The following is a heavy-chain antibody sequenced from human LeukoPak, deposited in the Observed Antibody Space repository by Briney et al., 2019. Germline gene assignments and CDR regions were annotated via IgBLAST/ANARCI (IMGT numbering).Heavy chain of an antibody. CDR2: ISNDGNNQ. CDR3: AKDGYCTTTACYPNHFAY. V-gene: IGHV3-30*18. D-gene: IGHD2-2*03. Sequence: GGSLRLSCAASGFTFSHYAMHWGRQAQGKGLEWVALISNDGNNQYYADSVKGRFTISRDSSKNTLYLHMNSLRAEDTAVYHCAKDGYCTTTACYPNHFAYWGHGTLVTVSS. J-gene: IGHJ4*01. CDR1: GFTFSHYA.